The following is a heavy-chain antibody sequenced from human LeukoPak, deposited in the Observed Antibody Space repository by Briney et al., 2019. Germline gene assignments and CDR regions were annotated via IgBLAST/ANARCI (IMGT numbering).Heavy chain of an antibody. J-gene: IGHJ3*02. CDR1: GYTFTNYY. D-gene: IGHD6-13*01. Sequence: ASVKVSCKASGYTFTNYYMHWVRQAPGQGLERMGIINSSGGSTNFAQKFQGIFTMTRDTSTSTVYMELSSLTSEDTAVYYCARGHSRYSSRTGGAFDIWGQGTMVTVSS. CDR2: INSSGGST. CDR3: ARGHSRYSSRTGGAFDI. V-gene: IGHV1-46*01.